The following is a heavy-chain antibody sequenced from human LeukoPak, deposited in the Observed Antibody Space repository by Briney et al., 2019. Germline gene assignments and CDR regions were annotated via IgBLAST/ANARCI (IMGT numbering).Heavy chain of an antibody. CDR3: ARGDYSGSYWRY. V-gene: IGHV4-39*07. J-gene: IGHJ4*02. CDR1: GGSISSSNYY. D-gene: IGHD1-26*01. Sequence: SETLSLTCTVSGGSISSSNYYWGWIRQPPGKGLEWVGSIYYSGSTYYKPSLKSRVTISVDTSKNQFSLKLSSVTAADTAVYYCARGDYSGSYWRYWGQGTLVTVSS. CDR2: IYYSGST.